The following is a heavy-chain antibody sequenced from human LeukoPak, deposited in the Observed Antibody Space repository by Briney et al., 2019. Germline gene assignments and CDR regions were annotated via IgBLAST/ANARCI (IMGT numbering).Heavy chain of an antibody. CDR3: AKDVRVGGGGMDV. J-gene: IGHJ6*02. CDR2: ISSGSDYT. CDR1: GFSFSSHG. D-gene: IGHD3-16*01. V-gene: IGHV3-23*01. Sequence: AGGSLRLSCAASGFSFSSHGMSWVRQAPGKGPEWVSSISSGSDYTFYADSVKGRFTISRDNSKNTVSLQMNSLRGEDTAVYYCAKDVRVGGGGMDVWGQGTPVTVSS.